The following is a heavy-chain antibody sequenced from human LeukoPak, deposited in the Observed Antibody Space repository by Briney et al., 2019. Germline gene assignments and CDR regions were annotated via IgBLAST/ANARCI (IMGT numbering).Heavy chain of an antibody. CDR3: ARGDNGDRGSRFWSGYYNYYYYMDV. D-gene: IGHD3-3*01. V-gene: IGHV1-18*01. Sequence: GASVKVSCKASGYTFTSYGISWVRQAPGQGLEWMGWISAYNGNTNYAQKLQGRVTMTTDTSTSTAYMELRSLRSDDTAVYYCARGDNGDRGSRFWSGYYNYYYYMDVWGKGTTVTVSS. J-gene: IGHJ6*03. CDR1: GYTFTSYG. CDR2: ISAYNGNT.